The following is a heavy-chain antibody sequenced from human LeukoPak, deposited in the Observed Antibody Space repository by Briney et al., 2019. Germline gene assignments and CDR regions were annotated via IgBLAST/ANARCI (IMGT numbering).Heavy chain of an antibody. V-gene: IGHV1-8*01. CDR2: MNPNSGNT. D-gene: IGHD6-13*01. CDR3: ARGRVSSSWSNIFDY. J-gene: IGHJ4*02. Sequence: GASVKVSCKASGYTFTSYDINWVRQAAGQGLEWMGWMNPNSGNTGYAQKFQGRVTITRNTSISTAYMELSSLRSEDTAVYYCARGRVSSSWSNIFDYWGQGTLVTVSS. CDR1: GYTFTSYD.